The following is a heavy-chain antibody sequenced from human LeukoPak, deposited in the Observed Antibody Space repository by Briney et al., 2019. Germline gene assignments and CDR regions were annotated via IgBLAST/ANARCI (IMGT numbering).Heavy chain of an antibody. D-gene: IGHD4-17*01. CDR1: GGSVSSGSYY. CDR2: IYHSGNT. CDR3: ARGLRGSPGVDY. J-gene: IGHJ4*02. V-gene: IGHV4-30-2*01. Sequence: SKTLSLTCTVSGGSVSSGSYYWSWIRQPPGKGLEWIGYIYHSGNTYYNPSLKSRVTISVDRSKNQFSLKLSSVTAADTAVYYCARGLRGSPGVDYWGQGTLVTVSS.